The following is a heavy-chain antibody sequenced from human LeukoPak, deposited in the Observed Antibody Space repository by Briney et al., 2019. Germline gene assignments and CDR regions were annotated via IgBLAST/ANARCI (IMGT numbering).Heavy chain of an antibody. D-gene: IGHD1-1*01. CDR3: AGLIAGTTEGGNYYGVDV. V-gene: IGHV6-1*01. Sequence: SQTLSLTCAISGDSVSSNSAAWNWIRQSPSRGLEWLGRTYYRSKWYNDYAVSVKSRITINPDTSKNQFSLQLNSVTPEDTAVYYCAGLIAGTTEGGNYYGVDVWGQGTTVTVSS. J-gene: IGHJ6*02. CDR1: GDSVSSNSAA. CDR2: TYYRSKWYN.